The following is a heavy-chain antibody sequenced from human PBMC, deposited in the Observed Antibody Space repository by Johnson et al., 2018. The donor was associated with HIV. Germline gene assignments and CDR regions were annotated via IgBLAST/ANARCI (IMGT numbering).Heavy chain of an antibody. V-gene: IGHV3-74*02. J-gene: IGHJ3*01. CDR3: ARTSCNGARCLGYDPFDV. Sequence: VQLVESGGGVVQPGGSLRLSCAASGFTFSSYAMHWVRQAPGKGLVWVSRINGDGSRLTYADSVKGRFTIARDNAKNTLYLELKSLRSEATAVYYCARTSCNGARCLGYDPFDVWGQGAMVTVSS. CDR2: INGDGSRL. CDR1: GFTFSSYA. D-gene: IGHD2-8*01.